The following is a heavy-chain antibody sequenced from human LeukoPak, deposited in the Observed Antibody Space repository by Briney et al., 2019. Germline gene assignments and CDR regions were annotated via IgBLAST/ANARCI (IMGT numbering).Heavy chain of an antibody. Sequence: ASVKVSCKASGFTFTDYYIHWVRQAPGQGLEWMGSIHPKSGGTKYAQKFRGRVTVTRDTSISAAYMELSRLTSDDTAVYYCARDPPAAGSTEFDFWGQGTLVTVSS. CDR1: GFTFTDYY. CDR3: ARDPPAAGSTEFDF. CDR2: IHPKSGGT. J-gene: IGHJ4*02. V-gene: IGHV1-2*02. D-gene: IGHD6-13*01.